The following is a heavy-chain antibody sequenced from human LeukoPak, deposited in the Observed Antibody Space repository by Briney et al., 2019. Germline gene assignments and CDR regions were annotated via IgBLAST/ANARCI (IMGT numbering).Heavy chain of an antibody. D-gene: IGHD1-26*01. CDR1: GYTFISHD. J-gene: IGHJ5*02. CDR3: ARLIPQKWELPGKWFDP. Sequence: ASVKVSCKASGYTFISHDVSWVRQAPGQGLEWMGWVSAYNGHTNYAQKFQGRVTMTTDTSTSTASMELRSLRSDDTAVYYCARLIPQKWELPGKWFDPWGQGTLVTVSS. CDR2: VSAYNGHT. V-gene: IGHV1-18*01.